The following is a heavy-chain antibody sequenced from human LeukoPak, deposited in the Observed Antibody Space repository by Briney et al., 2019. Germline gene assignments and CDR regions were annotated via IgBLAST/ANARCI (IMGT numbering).Heavy chain of an antibody. D-gene: IGHD4-17*01. J-gene: IGHJ4*02. V-gene: IGHV3-74*01. Sequence: GGSLRLSCAASGFTFSSYWMHWVRQAPGKGLVWVSRINTDGSSTSYADSVKGRFTISRDNAKNTLYLQMNSLRAEDTAVYYCARVATSDYAFDYWGQGTLVTVSS. CDR3: ARVATSDYAFDY. CDR1: GFTFSSYW. CDR2: INTDGSST.